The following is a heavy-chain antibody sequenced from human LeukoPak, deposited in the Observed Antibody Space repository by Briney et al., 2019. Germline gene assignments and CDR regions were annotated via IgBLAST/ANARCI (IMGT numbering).Heavy chain of an antibody. D-gene: IGHD4-11*01. CDR1: GFSISRYW. Sequence: GGSLRLSCAASGFSISRYWMHWVRQVPGKGLVWVSRISPDGSTTGYADSVKGRFTASRDNARNTLYLQINSLRAEDSAVYYCTRDRTTITLFELWGQGTLVTVSS. J-gene: IGHJ4*02. V-gene: IGHV3-74*01. CDR2: ISPDGSTT. CDR3: TRDRTTITLFEL.